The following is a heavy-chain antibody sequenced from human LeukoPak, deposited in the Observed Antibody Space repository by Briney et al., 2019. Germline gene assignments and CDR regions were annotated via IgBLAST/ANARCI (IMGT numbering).Heavy chain of an antibody. D-gene: IGHD4-17*01. CDR2: INHSGST. CDR3: ARDYGDYESWFDP. V-gene: IGHV4-34*01. CDR1: GGSFSGYY. Sequence: SETQSLTCAVYGGSFSGYYWSWIRQPPGKGLEWIGEINHSGSTNYNPSLKSRVTISVDTSKNQFSLKLSSVTAADTAVYYCARDYGDYESWFDPWGQGTLVTVSS. J-gene: IGHJ5*02.